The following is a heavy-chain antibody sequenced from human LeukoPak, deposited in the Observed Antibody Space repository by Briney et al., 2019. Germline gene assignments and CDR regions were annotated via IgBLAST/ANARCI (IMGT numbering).Heavy chain of an antibody. Sequence: GGSLRLSCAVSGITLSNYVMSWVRQAPGKGLEWVAGLSGSGGGTNYADSVQGRFTISRDNPKNTLYLQMNSLRAEDTAVYFCAKRGVVIRVFLVGFHKEAYYFDSWGQGALVTVSS. CDR2: LSGSGGGT. V-gene: IGHV3-23*01. D-gene: IGHD3-10*01. CDR1: GITLSNYV. J-gene: IGHJ4*02. CDR3: AKRGVVIRVFLVGFHKEAYYFDS.